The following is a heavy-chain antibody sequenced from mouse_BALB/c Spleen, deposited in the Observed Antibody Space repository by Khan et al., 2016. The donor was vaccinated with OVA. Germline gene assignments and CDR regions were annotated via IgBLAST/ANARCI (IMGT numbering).Heavy chain of an antibody. CDR1: GYTFTTYW. CDR2: INPTSGYT. J-gene: IGHJ2*01. CDR3: ARDRIDY. Sequence: VQLQQSGTELAKPGASVKMSCMASGYTFTTYWMHWVKQRPGQGLEWIGYINPTSGYTDYNEKFKDKATLSADKSSSTAYMQLSSLTSEDSAVYYGARDRIDYWGQGTTLTVSS. V-gene: IGHV1-7*01.